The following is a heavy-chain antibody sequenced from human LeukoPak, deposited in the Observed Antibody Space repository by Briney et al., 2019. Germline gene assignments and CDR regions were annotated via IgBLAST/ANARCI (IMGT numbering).Heavy chain of an antibody. D-gene: IGHD3-10*01. V-gene: IGHV4-59*08. CDR1: GGSFSSYY. CDR2: IYYSGST. CDR3: ARHRYALLYYFDY. Sequence: SETLSLTCAVYGGSFSSYYWSWIRQPPGKGLEWIGYIYYSGSTNYNPSLKSRVTISVDTSKNQFSLKLSSVTAADTAVYYCARHRYALLYYFDYWGQGTLVTVSS. J-gene: IGHJ4*02.